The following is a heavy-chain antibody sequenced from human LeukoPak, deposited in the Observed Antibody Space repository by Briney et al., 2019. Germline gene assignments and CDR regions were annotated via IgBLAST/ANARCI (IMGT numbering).Heavy chain of an antibody. V-gene: IGHV2-5*02. D-gene: IGHD3-10*01. CDR2: IYWDDDK. CDR3: AHRHRTMAKGGFDY. CDR1: GFSLSTSGVG. J-gene: IGHJ4*02. Sequence: ESGPTLVKPTQTLTLTCTFSGFSLSTSGVGVGWIRQPPGKALEWLALIYWDDDKRYSPSLKSRLTITKDTSKNQVVLTMTNMDPVDTATYYCAHRHRTMAKGGFDYWGQGTLVTVSS.